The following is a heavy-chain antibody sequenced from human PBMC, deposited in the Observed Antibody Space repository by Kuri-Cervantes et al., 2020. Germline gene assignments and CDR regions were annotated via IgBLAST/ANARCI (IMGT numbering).Heavy chain of an antibody. V-gene: IGHV3-48*04. D-gene: IGHD2-15*01. CDR2: ISSSGSTI. CDR1: GFTFSSYA. Sequence: GGSLRLSCAASGFTFSSYAMSWVRQAPGKGLEWVSYISSSGSTIYYADSVEGRFTISRDNAKNSLYLQMSSLRAEDTAVYYCAKETAATTDYWGQGTLVTVSS. J-gene: IGHJ4*02. CDR3: AKETAATTDY.